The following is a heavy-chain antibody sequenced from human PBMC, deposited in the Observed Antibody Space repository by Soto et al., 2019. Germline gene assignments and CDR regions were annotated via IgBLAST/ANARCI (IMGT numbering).Heavy chain of an antibody. V-gene: IGHV3-15*01. Sequence: PGGSLRLSCAACGFTFSNAWISWVRQAPGKGLEWVGRIKSKTDGGTTDYAAPVEGRFTISRDDSKNTLYLQMNSLKTEDTAVYYCTTVKYRSGCEFDYWGQRTLVTVSS. D-gene: IGHD6-19*01. CDR3: TTVKYRSGCEFDY. CDR2: IKSKTDGGTT. CDR1: GFTFSNAW. J-gene: IGHJ4*02.